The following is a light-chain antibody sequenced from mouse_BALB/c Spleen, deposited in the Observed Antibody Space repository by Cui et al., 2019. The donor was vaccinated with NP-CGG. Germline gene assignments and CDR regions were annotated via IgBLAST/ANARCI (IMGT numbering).Light chain of an antibody. J-gene: IGLJ1*01. CDR2: GTN. Sequence: VVTQQSALTTSPGETVTLTCRSSTGAVTTSNYANWVQEKPDHLFTGLIGGTNNRAPGVPARFSGSLIGDKAALTITGAQTEDEAIYFCALWYSNHWVFGGGTKLTVL. CDR1: TGAVTTSNY. CDR3: ALWYSNHWV. V-gene: IGLV1*01.